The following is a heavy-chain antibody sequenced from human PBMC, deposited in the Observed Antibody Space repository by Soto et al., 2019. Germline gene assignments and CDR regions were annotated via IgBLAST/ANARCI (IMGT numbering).Heavy chain of an antibody. CDR1: GFTISSYY. J-gene: IGHJ6*02. D-gene: IGHD2-21*02. CDR2: MYNTGST. V-gene: IGHV4-59*01. Sequence: SETLSLTCTVSGFTISSYYWSWIRQPPGKGLEWIGYMYNTGSTVYNPSLKSRVTISVDTSKNQFYLKVNSVTAADTAVYYCARDLWGYCGTDCYPLDVWGQGTTVTVSS. CDR3: ARDLWGYCGTDCYPLDV.